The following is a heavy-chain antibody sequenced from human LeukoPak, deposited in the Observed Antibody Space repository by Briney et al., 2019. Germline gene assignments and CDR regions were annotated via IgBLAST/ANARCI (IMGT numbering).Heavy chain of an antibody. V-gene: IGHV4-59*01. CDR2: IYYSGST. CDR3: ARDEWGSGSQSRSYMDV. Sequence: SSETLSLTCTVSGGSISTYYWSWIRQPPGKGLEWVGYIYYSGSTNYNPSLKSRVTISVDTSKNQFSLKLSSVTAADTAVYYCARDEWGSGSQSRSYMDVWGQGTTVTVSS. J-gene: IGHJ6*02. CDR1: GGSISTYY. D-gene: IGHD3-10*01.